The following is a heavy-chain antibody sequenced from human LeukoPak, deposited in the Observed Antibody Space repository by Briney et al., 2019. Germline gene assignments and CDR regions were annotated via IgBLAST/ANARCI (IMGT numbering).Heavy chain of an antibody. CDR3: ARFGELLKRPLYYYYYYGMDV. CDR2: IGSSGSTI. Sequence: NPGGSLRLSCAASGFTFSDYYMSWIRQAPGKGLEWVSYIGSSGSTIYYADSVKGRFTISRDNAKNSLYLQMNSLRAEDTAVYYCARFGELLKRPLYYYYYYGMDVWGQGTTVTVSS. J-gene: IGHJ6*02. D-gene: IGHD3-10*01. V-gene: IGHV3-11*01. CDR1: GFTFSDYY.